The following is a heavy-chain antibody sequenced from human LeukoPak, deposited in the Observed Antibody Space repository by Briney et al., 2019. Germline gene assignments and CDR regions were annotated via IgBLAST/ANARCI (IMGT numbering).Heavy chain of an antibody. CDR3: ARDLDSSAYFDY. J-gene: IGHJ4*02. V-gene: IGHV3-23*01. CDR1: GFTFSTYA. Sequence: HTGGSLRLSCAASGFTFSTYAMNWVRQAPGKGLEWVSGIYGSGSTRYYADSVKGRFTISRDNSQNTLYLQMNSLRVEDTAVYYCARDLDSSAYFDYWGQGTLVTVSS. CDR2: IYGSGSTR. D-gene: IGHD6-19*01.